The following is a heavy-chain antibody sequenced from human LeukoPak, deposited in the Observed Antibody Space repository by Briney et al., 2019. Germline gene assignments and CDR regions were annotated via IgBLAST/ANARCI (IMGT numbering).Heavy chain of an antibody. D-gene: IGHD3-22*01. CDR3: AREYYDSSAYNQEAIDY. Sequence: GASVKVSCKASGYTFTSYDISWVRQAPGQGLEWMGWISAYNGNTNYAQKLQGRVTMTTDTSTSTAYMELRSLRSDDTAVYYCAREYYDSSAYNQEAIDYWGQGTLVTVSS. J-gene: IGHJ4*02. CDR1: GYTFTSYD. V-gene: IGHV1-18*01. CDR2: ISAYNGNT.